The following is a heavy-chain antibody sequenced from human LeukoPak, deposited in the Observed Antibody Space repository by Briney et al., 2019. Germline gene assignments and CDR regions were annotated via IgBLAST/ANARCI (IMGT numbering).Heavy chain of an antibody. CDR1: GGSISSYY. D-gene: IGHD3-9*01. J-gene: IGHJ4*02. V-gene: IGHV4-59*01. CDR3: ARGLRYFDWLPSYYFDY. Sequence: SETLSLTCTVSGGSISSYYWSWIRQPPGEGLEWIGYIYYSGSTNYNPSLKSRVTISVDTSKNQFSLKLSSVTAADTAVYYCARGLRYFDWLPSYYFDYWGQGTLVTVSS. CDR2: IYYSGST.